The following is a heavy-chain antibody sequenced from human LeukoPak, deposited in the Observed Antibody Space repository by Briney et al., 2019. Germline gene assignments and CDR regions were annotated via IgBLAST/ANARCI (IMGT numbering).Heavy chain of an antibody. J-gene: IGHJ4*02. CDR3: FGLDSSDYRDY. V-gene: IGHV4-59*01. D-gene: IGHD3-22*01. CDR2: IYYSGST. Sequence: SETLSLTCTVSGGSISSYYWSWIRQPPGKGLEWIGYIYYSGSTTYNPSLKSRVTISLDTSKSELSLKLASVTAADTAVYYCFGLDSSDYRDYWGQGTLVTVSS. CDR1: GGSISSYY.